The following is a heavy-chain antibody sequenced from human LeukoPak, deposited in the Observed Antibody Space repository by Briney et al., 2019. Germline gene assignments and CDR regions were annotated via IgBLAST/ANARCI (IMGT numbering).Heavy chain of an antibody. CDR1: GYTFTSYD. J-gene: IGHJ5*02. CDR2: MNPNSGNT. CDR3: ARGKGYRSSISCYNWFDP. D-gene: IGHD2-2*01. Sequence: ASVKVSCKASGYTFTSYDINWVRQTTGQGLEWMGWMNPNSGNTGYAQKFQGRVTMTRNTSISTAYMELSSLRSEDTAVYHCARGKGYRSSISCYNWFDPWGQGTLVTVSS. V-gene: IGHV1-8*02.